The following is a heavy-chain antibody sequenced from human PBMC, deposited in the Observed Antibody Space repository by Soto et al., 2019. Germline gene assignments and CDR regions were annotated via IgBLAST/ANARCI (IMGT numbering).Heavy chain of an antibody. Sequence: GGSLRLSCAASGFTFSSYAMSWVRQAPGKGLEWVSAISGSGGSTYYAGSVKGRFTISRDNSKNTLYLQMNSLRAEDTAVYYCAKEGDYYDILTGWSSDYYYYYMDVWGKGTTVTVSS. CDR2: ISGSGGST. J-gene: IGHJ6*03. CDR1: GFTFSSYA. V-gene: IGHV3-23*01. CDR3: AKEGDYYDILTGWSSDYYYYYMDV. D-gene: IGHD3-9*01.